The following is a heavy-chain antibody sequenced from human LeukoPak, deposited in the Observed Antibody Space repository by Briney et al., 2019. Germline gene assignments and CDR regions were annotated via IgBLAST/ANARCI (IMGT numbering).Heavy chain of an antibody. V-gene: IGHV3-74*01. CDR3: ARGNQQLPRSTPDY. Sequence: GGSLRLSCAVSGFTFSSSWMHWVRQAPGKGLVWVSHIKTDGSTTAYADSVKGRFTISRDNAKNTPYLQMNSLRAEDTGVYYCARGNQQLPRSTPDYWGQGTLVTVSS. J-gene: IGHJ4*02. CDR2: IKTDGSTT. D-gene: IGHD2-2*01. CDR1: GFTFSSSW.